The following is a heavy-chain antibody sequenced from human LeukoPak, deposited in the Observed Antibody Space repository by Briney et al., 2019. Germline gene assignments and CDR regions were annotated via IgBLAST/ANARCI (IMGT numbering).Heavy chain of an antibody. J-gene: IGHJ4*02. CDR1: GDSISSNNYL. CDR3: ARKPKDCSGGTCYWYYFDY. D-gene: IGHD2-15*01. V-gene: IGHV4-39*07. CDR2: IYSSGSP. Sequence: PSETLSLTCTVSGDSISSNNYLWAWIRQPPGKGLEWIGNIYSSGSPYYNPSLQSRVTISLDTSKNQFSLNLCSVTAADTAVYYCARKPKDCSGGTCYWYYFDYWGQGTLVTVSS.